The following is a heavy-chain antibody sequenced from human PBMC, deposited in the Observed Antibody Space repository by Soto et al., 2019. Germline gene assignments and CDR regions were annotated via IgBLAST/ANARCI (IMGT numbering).Heavy chain of an antibody. Sequence: VQRVQSGAELKKPGSSVKVSCKASGGTFSSYAISGVRQAPGQGLEWLGGIIPIFGTAKYAQKFQGRVTITADESTSTAYMELSSLRSEDTAVYYCASLLRGYSGTGDYWGQGTLVTVSS. V-gene: IGHV1-69*12. D-gene: IGHD5-12*01. CDR3: ASLLRGYSGTGDY. J-gene: IGHJ4*02. CDR2: IIPIFGTA. CDR1: GGTFSSYA.